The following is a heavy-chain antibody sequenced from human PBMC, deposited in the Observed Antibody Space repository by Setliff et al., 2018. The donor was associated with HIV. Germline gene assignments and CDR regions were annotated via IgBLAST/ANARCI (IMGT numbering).Heavy chain of an antibody. CDR1: GFTFSSYW. D-gene: IGHD2-8*01. Sequence: PGGSLRLSCAAPGFTFSSYWMTWVRQFPGKGLEWVANIKQDESEKYYVDSVEGRFTISRDNSKYLVYLQMANLRVEDTAVYFCARGRGVFDLWGRGTLVTVSS. CDR3: ARGRGVFDL. J-gene: IGHJ2*01. CDR2: IKQDESEK. V-gene: IGHV3-7*01.